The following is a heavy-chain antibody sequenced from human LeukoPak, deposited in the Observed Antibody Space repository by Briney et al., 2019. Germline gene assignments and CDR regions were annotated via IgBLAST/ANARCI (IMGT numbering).Heavy chain of an antibody. V-gene: IGHV4-59*08. CDR3: AGGSYSSSWYAT. D-gene: IGHD6-13*01. CDR2: IYYSGST. J-gene: IGHJ4*02. Sequence: SETLSLTCTVSGGSISSYYWSRIRQPPGKGLEWIGYIYYSGSTNYNPSLKSRVTISVDTSKNQFSLKLSSVTAADTAVYYCAGGSYSSSWYATGGQGTLVTVSS. CDR1: GGSISSYY.